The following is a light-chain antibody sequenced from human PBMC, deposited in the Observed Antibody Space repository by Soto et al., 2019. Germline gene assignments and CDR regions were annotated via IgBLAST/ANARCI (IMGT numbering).Light chain of an antibody. V-gene: IGKV1-5*01. Sequence: DIPMTQSPSTLSASVGDRVTITCRASQSISRWLAWHQQKPGKAPRLLIYDAFNLQRGGPSRFRGSGSGTEFNPTISPLQPEDFATYYCQQYSDYSGMFGQGTKVEIK. CDR3: QQYSDYSGM. CDR2: DAF. J-gene: IGKJ1*01. CDR1: QSISRW.